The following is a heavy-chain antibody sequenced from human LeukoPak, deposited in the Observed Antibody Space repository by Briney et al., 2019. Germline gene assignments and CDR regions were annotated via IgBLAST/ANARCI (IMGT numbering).Heavy chain of an antibody. CDR2: IRYDGSNK. CDR3: AKDGTYSSSPWYFDY. CDR1: GFTFSSYG. Sequence: GGSLRLSCAASGFTFSSYGMHWVRQAPGKGLEWVAFIRYDGSNKYYADSVKGRFTISRDNSKNTLYLQMNSLRAEDTAVYYCAKDGTYSSSPWYFDYWGQGTLFTVSS. V-gene: IGHV3-30*02. D-gene: IGHD6-13*01. J-gene: IGHJ4*02.